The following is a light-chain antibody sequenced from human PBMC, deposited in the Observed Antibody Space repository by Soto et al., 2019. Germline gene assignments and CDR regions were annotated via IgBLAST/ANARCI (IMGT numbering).Light chain of an antibody. J-gene: IGKJ5*01. CDR2: KVS. CDR1: QSLVSSDGNTY. V-gene: IGKV2-30*01. Sequence: DVVMTQSPVTLPVTLGQPASITCRSSQSLVSSDGNTYLNWFQQRPGQCPRCLIYKVSKRDSGVPDRVSVSGSGTDFTLKISRVEAEDVAVYYCMRAKHCSPLTFGQGTRLEIK. CDR3: MRAKHCSPLT.